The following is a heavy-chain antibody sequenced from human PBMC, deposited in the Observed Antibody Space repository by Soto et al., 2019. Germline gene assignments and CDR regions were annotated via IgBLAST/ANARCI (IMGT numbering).Heavy chain of an antibody. CDR1: GGSISSGGYS. CDR2: IYHSGST. Sequence: SETLSLTCAVSGGSISSGGYSWSWIRQPPGKGLEWIGYIYHSGSTYYNPSLKSRVTISVDRSKNQFSLKLSSVTAVDTAVYYCAGGGDYGDYVYFDYWGQGTLVTVSA. CDR3: AGGGDYGDYVYFDY. J-gene: IGHJ4*02. V-gene: IGHV4-30-2*01. D-gene: IGHD4-17*01.